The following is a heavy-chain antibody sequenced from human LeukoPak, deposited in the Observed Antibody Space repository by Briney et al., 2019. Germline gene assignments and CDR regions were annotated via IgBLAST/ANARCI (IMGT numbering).Heavy chain of an antibody. Sequence: GGSLRLSCAASGFTFSSYWMHWVRQAPGKGLVWVPRINSDGSSTSYADSVKGRFTISRDNAKNTLYLQMNSLRAEDTAVYYCARGLGATTSYGMDVWGQGTTVTASS. D-gene: IGHD1-26*01. CDR2: INSDGSST. V-gene: IGHV3-74*01. CDR3: ARGLGATTSYGMDV. CDR1: GFTFSSYW. J-gene: IGHJ6*02.